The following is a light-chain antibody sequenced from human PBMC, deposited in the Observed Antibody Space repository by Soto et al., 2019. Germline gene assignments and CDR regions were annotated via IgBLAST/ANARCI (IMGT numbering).Light chain of an antibody. J-gene: IGKJ2*01. CDR1: QYMTRTY. CDR2: AAS. CDR3: HQYDKAPQT. Sequence: ELVLTQSPGTLSLSPGERATLSCRASQYMTRTYIAWYQQKPGQAPRLLIYAASNRATGIPDKFSVIGSGTDHSLNITRLESEDSAVYYCHQYDKAPQTFGQGTKVDIK. V-gene: IGKV3-20*01.